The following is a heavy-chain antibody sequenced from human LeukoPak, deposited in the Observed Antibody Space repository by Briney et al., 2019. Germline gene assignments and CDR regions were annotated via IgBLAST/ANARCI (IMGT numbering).Heavy chain of an antibody. V-gene: IGHV3-74*01. CDR1: GFTFSSYW. J-gene: IGHJ4*02. CDR2: INSDGTST. D-gene: IGHD3-22*01. Sequence: GGSLRLFCAASGFTFSSYWMHWVRQVPGKGLVWVSRINSDGTSTYYADSVKGRFTISRDNAKNSLYLQMNSLRAEDTAVYYCARDYDGSGYFGYWGQGTLVTVSS. CDR3: ARDYDGSGYFGY.